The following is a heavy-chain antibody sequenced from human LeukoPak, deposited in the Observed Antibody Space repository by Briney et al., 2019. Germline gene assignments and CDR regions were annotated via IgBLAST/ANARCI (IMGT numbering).Heavy chain of an antibody. D-gene: IGHD2-15*01. CDR1: GYTFTGFH. J-gene: IGHJ5*02. Sequence: ASVKDSCKASGYTFTGFHMHWVRQAPGQGLEWMGWINPNSGGTNYAQKFQGRVTMTRDTSISTVYMELSRLRSDDTAVYYCARDRLRLGYERTNWFDPWGQGTLVTVSS. CDR2: INPNSGGT. CDR3: ARDRLRLGYERTNWFDP. V-gene: IGHV1-2*02.